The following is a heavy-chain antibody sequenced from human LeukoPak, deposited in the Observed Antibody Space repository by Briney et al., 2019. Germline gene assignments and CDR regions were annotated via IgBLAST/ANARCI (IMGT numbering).Heavy chain of an antibody. CDR2: ISYSGST. V-gene: IGHV4-4*02. Sequence: PSGTLSLTCAVSDGSISNSNWWSWVRQPPEKGLEWIGEISYSGSTNYNPSLKSRVTISVDTSKNQFSLKLSSVTAADTAVYYCASSSSWYSEYFRHWGQGTLVTVSS. J-gene: IGHJ1*01. D-gene: IGHD6-13*01. CDR3: ASSSSWYSEYFRH. CDR1: DGSISNSNW.